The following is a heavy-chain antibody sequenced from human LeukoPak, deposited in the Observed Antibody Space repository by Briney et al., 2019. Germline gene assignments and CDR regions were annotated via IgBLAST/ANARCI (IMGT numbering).Heavy chain of an antibody. CDR1: GGSFSGYY. J-gene: IGHJ3*02. Sequence: PSETLSLTCGVSGGSFSGYYWNWIRQPPGKGLEWIGEINHRGSTNYNPSLKSRVTISVDTSKNEFSLNLDSVTAADTAVYYCARTTYYEFWSGSPGAFDIWGQGSRVTVSS. V-gene: IGHV4-34*01. D-gene: IGHD3-3*01. CDR3: ARTTYYEFWSGSPGAFDI. CDR2: INHRGST.